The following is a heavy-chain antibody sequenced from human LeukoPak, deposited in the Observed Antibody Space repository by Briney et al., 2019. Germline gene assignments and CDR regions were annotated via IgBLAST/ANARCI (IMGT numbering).Heavy chain of an antibody. Sequence: GASVTVSCKASGYTFTSYDINWVRQATGQGLEWMGWMNPNSGNTGYAQKFQGRVTMTRNTSISTAYMELSSLRSEDAAVYYCASGYSYGSDAFDIWGQGTMVTVSS. D-gene: IGHD5-18*01. J-gene: IGHJ3*02. CDR1: GYTFTSYD. V-gene: IGHV1-8*01. CDR2: MNPNSGNT. CDR3: ASGYSYGSDAFDI.